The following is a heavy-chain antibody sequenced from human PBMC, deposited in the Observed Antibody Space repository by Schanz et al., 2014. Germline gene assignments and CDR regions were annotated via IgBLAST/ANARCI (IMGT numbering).Heavy chain of an antibody. CDR2: IKEDGSVK. Sequence: DVQLLESGGGLVQPGGSLRLSCAASGFTFTNYAMSWVRQAPGKGLEWVANIKEDGSVKDYVDSVKGRFTISRDNAKNSLYLQMNGLRGEDTAVYYCAKDLDANYFDYWGQGILVTVSS. V-gene: IGHV3-7*01. CDR1: GFTFTNYA. CDR3: AKDLDANYFDY. J-gene: IGHJ4*02. D-gene: IGHD1-1*01.